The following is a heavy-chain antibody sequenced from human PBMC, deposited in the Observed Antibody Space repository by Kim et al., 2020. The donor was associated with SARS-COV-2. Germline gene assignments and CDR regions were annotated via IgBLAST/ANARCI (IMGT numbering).Heavy chain of an antibody. CDR3: AKDTGIRRAPMRRGYFDY. CDR2: ISYDGINK. J-gene: IGHJ4*02. CDR1: GFTFSSYG. D-gene: IGHD3-22*01. V-gene: IGHV3-30*18. Sequence: GGSLRLSCAASGFTFSSYGMHWVRQAPGKGLEWVAVISYDGINKYYADSVKGQFTISRDNSKNTLYLQMNSLRAEDTAVYYCAKDTGIRRAPMRRGYFDYWGQGTLVTVSS.